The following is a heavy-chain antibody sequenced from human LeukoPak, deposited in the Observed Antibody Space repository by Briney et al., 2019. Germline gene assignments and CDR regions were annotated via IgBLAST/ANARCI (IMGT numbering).Heavy chain of an antibody. D-gene: IGHD1-26*01. CDR3: ANTPVGARRGAFDI. Sequence: SVKVSCKASGYTFTSYDINWVRQAPGQGLEWMGGIIPIFGTANYAQKFQGRVTITADESTSTAYMELSSLRSEDTAVYYCANTPVGARRGAFDIWGQGTMVTVSS. J-gene: IGHJ3*02. V-gene: IGHV1-69*13. CDR2: IIPIFGTA. CDR1: GYTFTSYD.